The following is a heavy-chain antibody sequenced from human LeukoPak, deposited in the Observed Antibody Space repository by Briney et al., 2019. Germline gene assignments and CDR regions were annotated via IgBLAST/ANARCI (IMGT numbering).Heavy chain of an antibody. V-gene: IGHV4-59*12. D-gene: IGHD3-10*01. J-gene: IGHJ4*02. CDR1: GGSISSYY. CDR2: IYYSGST. Sequence: SETLSLTCTVSGGSISSYYWSWIRQPPGKGLEWIGYIYYSGSTNYNPSLKSRVTISVDTSKNQFSLKLSSVTAADTAVYYCARGLGAYYGSGSYGYWGQGTLVTVSS. CDR3: ARGLGAYYGSGSYGY.